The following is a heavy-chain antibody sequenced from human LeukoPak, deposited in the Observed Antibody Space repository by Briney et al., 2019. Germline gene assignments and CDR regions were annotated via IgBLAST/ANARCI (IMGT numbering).Heavy chain of an antibody. CDR2: MNSNSGNT. Sequence: ASVKVSCKASGYTFTSYDINWVRQATGQGLEWMGWMNSNSGNTGYAQKFQDRVTITRNTSISTAYMELNSLRSEDTAVYYCAREYYDILTGLYYFDYWGQGTLVTVPS. CDR1: GYTFTSYD. J-gene: IGHJ4*02. D-gene: IGHD3-9*01. V-gene: IGHV1-8*03. CDR3: AREYYDILTGLYYFDY.